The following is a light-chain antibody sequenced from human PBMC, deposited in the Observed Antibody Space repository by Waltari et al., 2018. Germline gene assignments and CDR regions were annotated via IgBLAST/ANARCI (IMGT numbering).Light chain of an antibody. CDR1: LSVLYSSNNKNY. V-gene: IGKV4-1*01. J-gene: IGKJ4*01. Sequence: DIVTTQSPDSLAVSLGERATINCKSSLSVLYSSNNKNYLAWYQQKPGQPPKLLIYWASTRESGVPDRSSGSGSGTDFTLTISSLQAEDVAVYYCQQYYGVPLTFGGGTKVEIK. CDR2: WAS. CDR3: QQYYGVPLT.